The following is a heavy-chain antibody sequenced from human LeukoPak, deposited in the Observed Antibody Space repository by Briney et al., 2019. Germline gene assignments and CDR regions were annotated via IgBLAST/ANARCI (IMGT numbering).Heavy chain of an antibody. CDR3: ARGKTAMVMVY. CDR1: GYTFTSYY. Sequence: ASVKVSCMAPGYTFTSYYMHWVRHAPGQGLEWMGIINPSGGSTSYAQKFQGRVTMARDTSTSTVYMELSSLRSEATAVYYCARGKTAMVMVYWGQGTLVTVSS. J-gene: IGHJ4*02. D-gene: IGHD5-18*01. V-gene: IGHV1-46*01. CDR2: INPSGGST.